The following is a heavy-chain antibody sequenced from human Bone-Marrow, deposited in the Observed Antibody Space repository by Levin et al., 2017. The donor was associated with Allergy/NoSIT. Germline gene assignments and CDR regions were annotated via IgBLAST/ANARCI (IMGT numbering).Heavy chain of an antibody. CDR3: ARASAYCSSTSCSTKGGVFDY. Sequence: ASVKVSCKASGYTFTSYGISWVRQAPGQGLEWMGWISAYNGNTNYAQKLQGRVTMTTDTSTSTAYMELRSLRSDDTAVYYCARASAYCSSTSCSTKGGVFDYWGQGTLVTVSS. D-gene: IGHD2-2*01. CDR2: ISAYNGNT. CDR1: GYTFTSYG. J-gene: IGHJ4*02. V-gene: IGHV1-18*01.